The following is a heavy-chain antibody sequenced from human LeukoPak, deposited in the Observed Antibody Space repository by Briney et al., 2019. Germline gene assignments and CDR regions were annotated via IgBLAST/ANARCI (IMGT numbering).Heavy chain of an antibody. J-gene: IGHJ4*02. D-gene: IGHD3-10*01. CDR3: ARYSYYYGSGQFDY. CDR2: IYHSGST. CDR1: GGSISSGGYS. V-gene: IGHV4-30-2*01. Sequence: SQTLSLTCAVSGGSISSGGYSWSWIRQPPGKGLEWIGYIYHSGSTYYNPFLKSRVTISVDRSKNRFSLKLSSVTAADTAVYYCARYSYYYGSGQFDYWGQGTLVTVSS.